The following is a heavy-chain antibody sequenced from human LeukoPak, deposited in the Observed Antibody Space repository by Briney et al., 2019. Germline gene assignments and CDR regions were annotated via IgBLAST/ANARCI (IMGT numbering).Heavy chain of an antibody. D-gene: IGHD6-13*01. V-gene: IGHV1-8*01. CDR3: ARGIIAAAGTV. J-gene: IGHJ4*02. CDR2: MSPNSGNT. Sequence: GWMSPNSGNTGYAQKFQGRVTMTRNTSISTAYMELSSLRSEDTAVYYCARGIIAAAGTVWGQGTLVTVSS.